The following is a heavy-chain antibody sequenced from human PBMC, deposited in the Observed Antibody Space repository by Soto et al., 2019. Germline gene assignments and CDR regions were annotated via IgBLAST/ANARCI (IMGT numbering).Heavy chain of an antibody. CDR2: ISWNSNTV. V-gene: IGHV3-9*01. D-gene: IGHD5-12*01. J-gene: IGHJ4*02. Sequence: PGGSLRLPCAASGFTFDNHVMHWVRQAPGKGLEWVSSISWNSNTVDYADSVKGRFTISRDNAKNSLYLQMNSLRPEDTALYYCSRDRTYSGYDCLDHWGQGTLVTVSS. CDR1: GFTFDNHV. CDR3: SRDRTYSGYDCLDH.